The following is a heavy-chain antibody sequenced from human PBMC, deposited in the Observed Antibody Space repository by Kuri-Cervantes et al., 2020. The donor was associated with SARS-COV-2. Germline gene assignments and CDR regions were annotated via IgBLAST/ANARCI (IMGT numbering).Heavy chain of an antibody. V-gene: IGHV3-53*01. J-gene: IGHJ4*02. CDR2: IYVHRT. CDR3: ARGRYTNSWYYFDY. Sequence: GGSLRLFCAASGFTVSDYYMTWVRQAPVKGLEWVSVIYVHRTEYADSVKGRFTISRDNSNNTVYLQMNSLRAEDAAVYYCARGRYTNSWYYFDYWGQGTLVTVSS. D-gene: IGHD6-13*01. CDR1: GFTVSDYY.